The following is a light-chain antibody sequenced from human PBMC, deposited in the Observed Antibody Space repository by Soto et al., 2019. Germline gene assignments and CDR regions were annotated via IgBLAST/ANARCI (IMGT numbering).Light chain of an antibody. CDR2: GAS. J-gene: IGKJ3*01. CDR3: QQYGSSPL. Sequence: EIVLTQSPGTLSLSPGERATLSCRASQSVSSSYLAWYQQKPGQAPRLLIYGASSRATGIPDRFSGSGSGTDFTLTTSRLEPEAFAVYYCQQYGSSPLFGPGTKVDIK. CDR1: QSVSSSY. V-gene: IGKV3-20*01.